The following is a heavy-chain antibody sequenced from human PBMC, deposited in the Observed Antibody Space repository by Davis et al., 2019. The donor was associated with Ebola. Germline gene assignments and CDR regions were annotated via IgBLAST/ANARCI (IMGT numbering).Heavy chain of an antibody. Sequence: ESLKISCSASGFTFSSYSMNWVRQPPGKGLEWIGEINHSGSTNYNPSLKSRVTISVDTSKNQFSLKLSSVTAADTAVYYCARGRWEVRFEYWGQGTLVTVSS. CDR2: INHSGST. CDR1: GFTFSSYS. J-gene: IGHJ4*02. V-gene: IGHV4-34*01. D-gene: IGHD1-26*01. CDR3: ARGRWEVRFEY.